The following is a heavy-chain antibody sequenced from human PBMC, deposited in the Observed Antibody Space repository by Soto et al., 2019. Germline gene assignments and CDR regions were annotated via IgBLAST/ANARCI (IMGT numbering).Heavy chain of an antibody. J-gene: IGHJ6*02. CDR2: ISSSSSYI. V-gene: IGHV3-21*01. D-gene: IGHD6-19*01. CDR3: ARDLRVADYYYYYYGMDV. CDR1: GFTFSSYS. Sequence: PGGSLRPSCAASGFTFSSYSMNWVRQAPGKGLEWVSSISSSSSYIYYADSVKGRFTISRDNAKNSLYLQMNSLRAEDTAVYYCARDLRVADYYYYYYGMDVWGQGTTVTVSS.